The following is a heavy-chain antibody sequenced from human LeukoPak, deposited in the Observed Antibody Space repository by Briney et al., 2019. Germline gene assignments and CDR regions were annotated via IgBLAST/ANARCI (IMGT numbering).Heavy chain of an antibody. Sequence: GGSLRLSCAASGFTFSSYTMHWIRQAPGKGLEWVSSISGSNSYIFYADSVKGRFTVSRDNAKDSLYLQMNSLRAEDTAIYYCTRVGYIDEGIDYWGQGTLVTVSS. J-gene: IGHJ4*02. D-gene: IGHD5-24*01. CDR3: TRVGYIDEGIDY. CDR2: ISGSNSYI. CDR1: GFTFSSYT. V-gene: IGHV3-21*01.